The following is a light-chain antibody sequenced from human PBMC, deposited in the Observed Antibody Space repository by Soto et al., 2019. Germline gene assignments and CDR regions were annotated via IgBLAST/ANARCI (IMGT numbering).Light chain of an antibody. Sequence: DIQMTQSPSSLSASVGDRVTITYRASQSISSYLNWYQQKPGKAPKLLIYAASSLLSGVPSRFSGSGSGTDTTLTISGLPPEDFATYYCQQSYSTPYTFSQGTKLEIK. V-gene: IGKV1-39*01. J-gene: IGKJ2*01. CDR2: AAS. CDR3: QQSYSTPYT. CDR1: QSISSY.